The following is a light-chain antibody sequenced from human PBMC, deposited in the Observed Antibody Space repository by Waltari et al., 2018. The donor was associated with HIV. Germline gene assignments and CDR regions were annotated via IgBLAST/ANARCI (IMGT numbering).Light chain of an antibody. Sequence: QSVLTQPSSASGTPGQSVTISCSGSSPNIGSNYVFWYQQLPGTAPKLLIYRNNQRPSGVPDRFSGFKSGTSASLAISGLRSEDEADYYCAAWDDNLSGWVFGGGSKLTIL. CDR1: SPNIGSNY. V-gene: IGLV1-47*01. J-gene: IGLJ3*02. CDR2: RNN. CDR3: AAWDDNLSGWV.